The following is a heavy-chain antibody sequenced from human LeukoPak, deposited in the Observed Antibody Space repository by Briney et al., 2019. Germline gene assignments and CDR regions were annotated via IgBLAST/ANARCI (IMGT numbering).Heavy chain of an antibody. Sequence: ASVKVSCKASGYTFTGYYMHWVRQAPGQGLEWMGWINPNSGGTNYAQKFQGRVTMTRDTSISTAYMELSRLRSDDTAVYYCARDWVAAAGPNDAFDIWGQGTMVSVSS. V-gene: IGHV1-2*02. J-gene: IGHJ3*02. CDR2: INPNSGGT. CDR3: ARDWVAAAGPNDAFDI. CDR1: GYTFTGYY. D-gene: IGHD6-13*01.